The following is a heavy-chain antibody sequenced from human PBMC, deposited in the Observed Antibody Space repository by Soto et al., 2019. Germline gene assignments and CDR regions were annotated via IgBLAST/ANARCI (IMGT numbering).Heavy chain of an antibody. D-gene: IGHD3-3*01. V-gene: IGHV1-2*02. CDR3: ARIMSDDFWSGYYTPGYFDY. Sequence: ASVKVSCKASGYTFTGYYMHWVRQAPGQGLEWMGWINPNSGGTNYAQKFQGRVTMTRDTSISTAYMELSSLRSDDTAVYYCARIMSDDFWSGYYTPGYFDYWGQGTLVTVSS. J-gene: IGHJ4*02. CDR2: INPNSGGT. CDR1: GYTFTGYY.